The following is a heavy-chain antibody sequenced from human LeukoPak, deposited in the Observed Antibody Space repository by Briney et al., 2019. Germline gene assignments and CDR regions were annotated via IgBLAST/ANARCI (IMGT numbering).Heavy chain of an antibody. CDR3: ANWGSYFDY. CDR2: TSWNSGSI. D-gene: IGHD3-16*01. J-gene: IGHJ4*02. Sequence: GGSLRLSCAASGFTFDDYAMHWVRHAPGKGLEWVSGTSWNSGSIGHADSVKGRFTISRDNAKNSLYLQMNSLRAEDTALYYCANWGSYFDYWGQGTLVTVSS. V-gene: IGHV3-9*01. CDR1: GFTFDDYA.